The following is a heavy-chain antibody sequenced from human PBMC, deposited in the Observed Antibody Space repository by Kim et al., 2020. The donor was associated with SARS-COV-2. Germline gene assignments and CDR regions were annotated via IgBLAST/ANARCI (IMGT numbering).Heavy chain of an antibody. Sequence: DSGEGRFTISRDNSKNSRYLQMTSLRAEDTAVYYCAKVRHSSSWLSPYDYWGQGTLVTVSS. J-gene: IGHJ4*02. D-gene: IGHD6-13*01. CDR3: AKVRHSSSWLSPYDY. V-gene: IGHV3-23*01.